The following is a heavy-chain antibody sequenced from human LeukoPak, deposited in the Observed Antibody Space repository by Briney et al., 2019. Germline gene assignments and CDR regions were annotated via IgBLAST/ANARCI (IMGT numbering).Heavy chain of an antibody. Sequence: GESLKISCKGSGYSFTSYWISWVRQMPGKGLEWIGRIDPSDSYTNYSPSFQGHVTISADKSISTAYLQWSSLKASDTAMYYCARLGGGLRYFDWLPNPLDYWGQGTLVTVSS. CDR2: IDPSDSYT. V-gene: IGHV5-10-1*01. D-gene: IGHD3-9*01. CDR3: ARLGGGLRYFDWLPNPLDY. CDR1: GYSFTSYW. J-gene: IGHJ4*02.